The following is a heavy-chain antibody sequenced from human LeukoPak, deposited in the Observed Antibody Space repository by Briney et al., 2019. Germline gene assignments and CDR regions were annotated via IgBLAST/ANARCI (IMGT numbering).Heavy chain of an antibody. V-gene: IGHV4-4*02. CDR3: ARNTAYCLED. J-gene: IGHJ4*02. CDR1: GVSFSSGYW. CDR2: VHNSGST. D-gene: IGHD5-18*01. Sequence: SETLSLTCAVSGVSFSSGYWWSWVRQPPGKGLEWIGEVHNSGSTNCNPSLKSRVTISVDKSKNHFSLELTSLTAADTAVYYCARNTAYCLEDWGQGTLVTVSS.